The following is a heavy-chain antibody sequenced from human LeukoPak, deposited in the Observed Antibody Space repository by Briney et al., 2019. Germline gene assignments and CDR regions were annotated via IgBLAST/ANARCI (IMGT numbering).Heavy chain of an antibody. CDR1: GGSFSGYY. Sequence: PSETLSLTCAVYGGSFSGYYWSWIRQPPGKGLEWIGEINHSGSTNYNPSLKSRVTMSVDTSKNQFSLKLSSVTAADTAVYYCAREALRGVDYWGQGTLVTVSS. CDR3: AREALRGVDY. D-gene: IGHD5-12*01. J-gene: IGHJ4*02. CDR2: INHSGST. V-gene: IGHV4-34*01.